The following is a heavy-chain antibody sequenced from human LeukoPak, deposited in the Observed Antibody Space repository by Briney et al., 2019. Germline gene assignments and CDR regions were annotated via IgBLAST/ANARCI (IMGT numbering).Heavy chain of an antibody. Sequence: PSETLSLTCAVYGGSFSGYYWSWIRQPPGKGLEWIGEINHSGSTTYNSSLKSRVTISLDTSKNQFSLKLSSVTAADTAVYYCARTPLTAAADITWGQGSLVTVSS. D-gene: IGHD6-13*01. J-gene: IGHJ4*02. CDR3: ARTPLTAAADIT. V-gene: IGHV4-34*01. CDR2: INHSGST. CDR1: GGSFSGYY.